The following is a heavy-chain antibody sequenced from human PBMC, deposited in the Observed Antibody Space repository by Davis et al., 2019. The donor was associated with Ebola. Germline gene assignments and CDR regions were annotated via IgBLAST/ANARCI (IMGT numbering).Heavy chain of an antibody. CDR3: ARPAASVGLEELDY. CDR1: GYRFTSYW. CDR2: IYPGESDT. J-gene: IGHJ4*02. Sequence: GESLKISCKGSGYRFTSYWIAWVRQTPGKGLEWLGIIYPGESDTRYSPSFQGQVTFSVDKSINTAYLQWSSLKASDTAIYYCARPAASVGLEELDYWGQGTLLTVSS. D-gene: IGHD6-13*01. V-gene: IGHV5-51*01.